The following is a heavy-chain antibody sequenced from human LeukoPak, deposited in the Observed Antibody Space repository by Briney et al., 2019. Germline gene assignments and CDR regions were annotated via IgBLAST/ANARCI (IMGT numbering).Heavy chain of an antibody. Sequence: ASVKVSCKASGYTFTGYYMHWVRQAPGQGLEWMGWINPNSGGTNYAQKFQGRVTMTRDTSISTAYMELSRLRSDDTAVYYCARRGYCSSTSCWRFPYYYYYMDVWGKGTTVTISS. CDR1: GYTFTGYY. J-gene: IGHJ6*03. D-gene: IGHD2-2*01. CDR2: INPNSGGT. CDR3: ARRGYCSSTSCWRFPYYYYYMDV. V-gene: IGHV1-2*02.